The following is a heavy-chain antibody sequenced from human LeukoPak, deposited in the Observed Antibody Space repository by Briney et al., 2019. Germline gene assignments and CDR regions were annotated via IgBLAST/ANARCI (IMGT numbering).Heavy chain of an antibody. V-gene: IGHV3-66*01. D-gene: IGHD1-7*01. Sequence: GGSLRLSCTVSGFTFGDYAMSWVPQAPGKGLEWVSIFYSGGSTYYADSVKGRFTISRDNSKNTLYLQMNSLRAEDTAVYYCARDPGHWNYEGDDTFDIWGQGTMVTVSS. CDR3: ARDPGHWNYEGDDTFDI. CDR1: GFTFGDYA. J-gene: IGHJ3*02. CDR2: FYSGGST.